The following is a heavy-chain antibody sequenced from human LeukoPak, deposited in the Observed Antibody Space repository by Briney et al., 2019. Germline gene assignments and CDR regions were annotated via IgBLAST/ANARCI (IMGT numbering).Heavy chain of an antibody. CDR2: IFDSGTP. D-gene: IGHD3-22*01. CDR1: GGSLISNY. V-gene: IGHV4-59*01. Sequence: PSETLSLTRTVSGGSLISNYWSCIQQPPRQGLEWSFYIFDSGTPIYNPTLKSRVTISVDTSKNQLSLTLSSVTAADTAVYYCAREYYSRGYYEARGVFDSWGQGTMVTVSS. J-gene: IGHJ3*02. CDR3: AREYYSRGYYEARGVFDS.